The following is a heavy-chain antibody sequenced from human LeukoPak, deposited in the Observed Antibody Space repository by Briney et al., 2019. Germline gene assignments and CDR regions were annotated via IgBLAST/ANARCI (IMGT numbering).Heavy chain of an antibody. D-gene: IGHD7-27*01. V-gene: IGHV3-53*01. CDR2: LYSDGNT. J-gene: IGHJ4*02. Sequence: GGSLRLSCAASGFTVITNDMTWVRQAPGKGLEWVSGLYSDGNTKYADSVQGRFTISRDNSKNTLYLEMNSLSPDDTAVYYCARGVDPLGASTLADWGKGTLVTVSS. CDR1: GFTVITND. CDR3: ARGVDPLGASTLAD.